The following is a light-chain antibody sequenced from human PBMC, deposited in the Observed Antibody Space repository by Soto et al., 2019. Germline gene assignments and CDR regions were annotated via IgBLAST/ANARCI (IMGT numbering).Light chain of an antibody. V-gene: IGKV1-9*01. CDR3: QQLNSYLT. CDR2: AAS. J-gene: IGKJ4*01. Sequence: DIQLTQSPSFLSASVGDRVTITCRASQGISSYLAWYQQKPGKAPKLLIYAASTLQSGVPSRFSGSGSGTEFTLTISSLQPEDFATYYCQQLNSYLTFGEGTKVDNK. CDR1: QGISSY.